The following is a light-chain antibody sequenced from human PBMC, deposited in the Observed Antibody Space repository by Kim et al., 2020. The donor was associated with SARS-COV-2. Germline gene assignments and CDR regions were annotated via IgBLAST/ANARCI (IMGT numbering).Light chain of an antibody. J-gene: IGKJ1*01. CDR3: QQYNDWPRS. V-gene: IGKV3-15*01. CDR2: DAS. Sequence: VSPGDRATLSRRASQSINSNLAWFQPKPGQAPSLLIEDASTRATGIPARFSGSGSGADFTLTINGLQPEDSAVYYCQQYNDWPRSFGQGTKVDIK. CDR1: QSINSN.